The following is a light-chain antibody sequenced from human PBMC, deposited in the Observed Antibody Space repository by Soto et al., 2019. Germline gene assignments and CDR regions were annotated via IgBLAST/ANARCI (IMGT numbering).Light chain of an antibody. CDR3: QVWDSSSDHVV. V-gene: IGLV3-21*04. J-gene: IGLJ2*01. CDR1: NIGSKS. CDR2: SDS. Sequence: SYELTQPPSVSVAPEKTARITCGGNNIGSKSVHWYQQKPGQAPVLVIYSDSDRPSGIPERFSGSNSGNTATLTISRVEAGDEADYYCQVWDSSSDHVVFGGGTKVTVL.